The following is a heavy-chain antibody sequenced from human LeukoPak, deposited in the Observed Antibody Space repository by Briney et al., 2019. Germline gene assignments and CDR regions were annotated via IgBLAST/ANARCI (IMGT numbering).Heavy chain of an antibody. V-gene: IGHV3-30*14. CDR1: GFTFSSYA. J-gene: IGHJ4*02. CDR2: ISYDGSNK. Sequence: GRSLRLSCAASGFTFSSYAMHWVRQAPGKGLEWVAVISYDGSNKYYADSVKGRFTISRDNSKNTLYLQMNSLRAEDTAVYYCASILAAAGTGSDYWGQGTLVTVSS. CDR3: ASILAAAGTGSDY. D-gene: IGHD6-13*01.